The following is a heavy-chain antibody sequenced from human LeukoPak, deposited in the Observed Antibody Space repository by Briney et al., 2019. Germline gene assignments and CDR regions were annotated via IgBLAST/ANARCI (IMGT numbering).Heavy chain of an antibody. V-gene: IGHV3-21*01. Sequence: KAGGSLRLSCAASGFTFSSYWMSWVRQAPGKGLEWVSSISSSSSYIYYADSVKGRFTISRDNAKNSLYLQMNSLRAEDTAVYYCERDWGRHGAFDYWGQGTLVTVSS. CDR1: GFTFSSYW. D-gene: IGHD3-16*01. J-gene: IGHJ4*02. CDR3: ERDWGRHGAFDY. CDR2: ISSSSSYI.